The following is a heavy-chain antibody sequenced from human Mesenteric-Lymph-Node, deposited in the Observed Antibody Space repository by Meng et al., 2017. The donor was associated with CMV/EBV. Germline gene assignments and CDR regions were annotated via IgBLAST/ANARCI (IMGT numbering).Heavy chain of an antibody. CDR2: IPYDGSSV. CDR1: GFNFRSYG. V-gene: IGHV3-30*09. J-gene: IGHJ4*02. D-gene: IGHD3-22*01. CDR3: AKYYYDSGAYWPDY. Sequence: GESLKISCEASGFNFRSYGMHWVRQAPGKGLEWVALIPYDGSSVYYADSVKGRFAISRDNSKNTLYLQMNSLRAEDTAVYYCAKYYYDSGAYWPDYWGQGTLVTVSS.